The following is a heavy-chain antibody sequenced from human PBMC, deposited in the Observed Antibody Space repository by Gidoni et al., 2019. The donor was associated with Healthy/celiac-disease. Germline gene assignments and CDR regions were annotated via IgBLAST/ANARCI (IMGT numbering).Heavy chain of an antibody. V-gene: IGHV3-23*01. Sequence: EVQLLESGGGLVQPGGSLRLSCAASGFTFSSYAMSWVRQAPGKGLGWVSAISGSGGSTDYADSVKGRFTISRDNSKNTLYLQMNSLRAEDTAVYYCAKDPEWELGKYYFDYWGQGTLVTVSA. CDR2: ISGSGGST. CDR3: AKDPEWELGKYYFDY. D-gene: IGHD1-26*01. J-gene: IGHJ4*02. CDR1: GFTFSSYA.